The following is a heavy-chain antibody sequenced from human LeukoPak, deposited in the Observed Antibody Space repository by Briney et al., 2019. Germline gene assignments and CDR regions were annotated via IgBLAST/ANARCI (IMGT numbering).Heavy chain of an antibody. V-gene: IGHV5-51*01. CDR1: GYNFINYW. CDR3: VRRAGKDYHYGMDV. J-gene: IGHJ6*02. Sequence: GESLKISCKGSGYNFINYWIGWVRQKPGKGLEWMGIIYPGDSDTRYSPSFQGQVTISADKSISTAYLQWTSLKASDTAMYYCVRRAGKDYHYGMDVWGQGTTVTVSS. CDR2: IYPGDSDT. D-gene: IGHD6-19*01.